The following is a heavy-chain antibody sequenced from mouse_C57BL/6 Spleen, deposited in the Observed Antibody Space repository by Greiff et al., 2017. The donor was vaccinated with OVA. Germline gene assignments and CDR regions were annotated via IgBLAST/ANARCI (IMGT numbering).Heavy chain of an antibody. J-gene: IGHJ4*01. D-gene: IGHD2-4*01. CDR3: ARGGIYYDYGRAMDY. V-gene: IGHV3-6*01. CDR1: GYSITSGYY. CDR2: ISYDGSN. Sequence: EVQRVESGPGLVKPSQSLSLTCSVTGYSITSGYYWNWIRQFPGNKLEWMGYISYDGSNNYNPSLKNRISITRDTSKNQFFLKLNSVTTEDTATYYCARGGIYYDYGRAMDYWGQGTSVTVSS.